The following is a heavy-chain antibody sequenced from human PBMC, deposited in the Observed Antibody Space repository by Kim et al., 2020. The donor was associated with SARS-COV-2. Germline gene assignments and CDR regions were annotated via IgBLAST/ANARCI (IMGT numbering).Heavy chain of an antibody. CDR3: AREDTAMVSFDY. V-gene: IGHV1-46*01. J-gene: IGHJ4*02. Sequence: SYEQKFQGRVTMTRDTSTSTVYMELSSLRSEDTAVYYCAREDTAMVSFDYWGQGTLVTVSS. D-gene: IGHD5-18*01.